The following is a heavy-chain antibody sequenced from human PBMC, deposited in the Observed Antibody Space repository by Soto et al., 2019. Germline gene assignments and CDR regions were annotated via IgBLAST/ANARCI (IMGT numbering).Heavy chain of an antibody. Sequence: QVQLVQSGAEGKKPGASVKVSCKASGYTFTSYDINWVRQAPGQGLEWMGWMNPNSGNTGYEQKFQGRVTMTRNTSISTAYMELSSLRSEDTAVYYCARWRIAAAGTIFYLGQGTLVTVSS. CDR1: GYTFTSYD. CDR2: MNPNSGNT. CDR3: ARWRIAAAGTIFY. V-gene: IGHV1-8*01. D-gene: IGHD6-13*01. J-gene: IGHJ4*02.